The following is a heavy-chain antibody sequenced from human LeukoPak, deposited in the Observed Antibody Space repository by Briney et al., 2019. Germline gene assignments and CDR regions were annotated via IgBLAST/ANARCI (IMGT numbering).Heavy chain of an antibody. D-gene: IGHD3-22*01. Sequence: ASVKVFCKASGYTFTGYYMHWVRQAPGQGLEWMGWISPNSGGTNYAQKFQGRVTMIRDTSISTAYMELSRLRSDDTAVYYCARDRITMIVVVKDAFDIWGQGTMVTVSS. J-gene: IGHJ3*02. CDR3: ARDRITMIVVVKDAFDI. CDR1: GYTFTGYY. CDR2: ISPNSGGT. V-gene: IGHV1-2*02.